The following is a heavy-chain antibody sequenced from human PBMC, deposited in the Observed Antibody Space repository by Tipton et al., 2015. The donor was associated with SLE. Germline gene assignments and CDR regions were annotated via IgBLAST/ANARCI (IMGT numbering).Heavy chain of an antibody. D-gene: IGHD6-13*01. V-gene: IGHV1-2*02. J-gene: IGHJ3*02. CDR3: ASAIGSSSAFDI. CDR1: GYTFSDYF. CDR2: INPKSGGT. Sequence: QSGAEVKKPGASVKVSCKASGYTFSDYFMHWVRQAPGQGLEWMGWINPKSGGTKYAQKFQGRVTMTRDTSISTAYMELSRLRSDDTAVYYCASAIGSSSAFDIWGQGTMVTVSS.